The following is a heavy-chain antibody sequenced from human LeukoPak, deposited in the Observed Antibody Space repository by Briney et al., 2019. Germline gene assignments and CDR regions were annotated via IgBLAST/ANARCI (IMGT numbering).Heavy chain of an antibody. CDR2: ISDTGATT. V-gene: IGHV3-23*01. D-gene: IGHD2-8*01. CDR3: AKDTSIGRYCTNGVCSPFDY. Sequence: GRSLRLSCAGSGFTFSSYAMSWVRQAPGKGLEWVSAISDTGATTYGADSVKGRFTISRDNSRSTLYLQMNSLRAEDSALYYCAKDTSIGRYCTNGVCSPFDYWGQGTLVTVSS. CDR1: GFTFSSYA. J-gene: IGHJ4*02.